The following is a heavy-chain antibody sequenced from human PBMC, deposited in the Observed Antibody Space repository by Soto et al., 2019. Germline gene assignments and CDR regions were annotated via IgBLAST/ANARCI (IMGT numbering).Heavy chain of an antibody. CDR2: RRGRGGRA. CDR1: GFTFSSNA. V-gene: IGHV3-23*01. CDR3: AKGDISFTVSDFWRGSAWLEL. J-gene: IGHJ5*02. Sequence: GGSLRPSVAAFGFTFSSNAMSWGRQGPGKGRGGGRERRGRGGRAYSACSVQGRYTVSREHPKNLLYLQMNRWRAGETHVYYCAKGDISFTVSDFWRGSAWLELWGQGTLVNVPS. D-gene: IGHD3-3*01.